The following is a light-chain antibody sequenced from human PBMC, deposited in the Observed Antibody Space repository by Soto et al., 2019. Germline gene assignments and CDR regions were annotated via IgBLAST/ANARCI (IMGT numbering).Light chain of an antibody. CDR2: KAS. J-gene: IGKJ5*01. CDR3: QQYYNWPRT. V-gene: IGKV1-5*03. CDR1: QTISSW. Sequence: DIQLTQSPYTLSASARARVTITCRASQTISSWLAWFQQRPGRAPKFLIYKASSLKNGVPLRFSGSGSGTEFTLTINSLQAEDCAVYYCQQYYNWPRTFGQGTRLEIK.